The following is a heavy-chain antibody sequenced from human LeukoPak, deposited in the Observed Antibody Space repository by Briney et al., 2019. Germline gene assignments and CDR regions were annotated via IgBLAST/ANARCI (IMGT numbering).Heavy chain of an antibody. CDR1: GFTFSSYG. V-gene: IGHV3-23*01. J-gene: IGHJ4*02. CDR2: ISGSGGST. Sequence: GGSLRLSYAASGFTFSSYGMSWVRQAPGKGLEWVSAISGSGGSTYYADSVKGRFTISRDNSKNTLYLQMNSLRAEDTAVYYCAKVTNQWLVLGFDYWGQGTLVTVSS. D-gene: IGHD6-19*01. CDR3: AKVTNQWLVLGFDY.